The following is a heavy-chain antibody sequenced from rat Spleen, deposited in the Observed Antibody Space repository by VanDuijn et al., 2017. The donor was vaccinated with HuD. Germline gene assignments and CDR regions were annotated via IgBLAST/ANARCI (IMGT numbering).Heavy chain of an antibody. J-gene: IGHJ2*01. V-gene: IGHV5-17*01. CDR1: GFNFNDYW. CDR3: TSHYDGTYPFTY. Sequence: EVKLVESGGGLVQPGRSFKLSCAASGFNFNDYWMGWVRQAPKKGLEWVATIIYDGSSTYYRDSVKGRFTVSRDNAKSTLYLQMDSLRSEDTATYYCTSHYDGTYPFTYWGQGVMVTVSS. CDR2: IIYDGSST. D-gene: IGHD1-12*02.